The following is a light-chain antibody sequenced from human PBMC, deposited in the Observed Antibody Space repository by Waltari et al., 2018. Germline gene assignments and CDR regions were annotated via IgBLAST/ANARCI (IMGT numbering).Light chain of an antibody. CDR3: ATWDGRVNGVL. CDR1: NYNIGSGP. J-gene: IGLJ2*01. CDR2: SND. V-gene: IGLV1-44*01. Sequence: QSVLTQAPSVSGTPGQRVTISCSGTNYNIGSGPVNWYQQVPGMSPKPLIYSNDQRPSGVPDRFSGYKSGTSASLAISGLQSEDEADYYCATWDGRVNGVLFGGGTKVTVL.